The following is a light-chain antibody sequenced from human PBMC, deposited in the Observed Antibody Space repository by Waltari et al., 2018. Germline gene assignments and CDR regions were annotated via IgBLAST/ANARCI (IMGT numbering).Light chain of an antibody. Sequence: DIQMTQSPSSLSASVGDTVTITCRASQSISSWLAWYHQKPGKVPKLLIYKASSLQSGVPSRVSGSGSGTDFTLTISSLQPEDFASYYCLQYSSSPYSFGQGTKVEIK. J-gene: IGKJ2*03. V-gene: IGKV1-12*01. CDR3: LQYSSSPYS. CDR2: KAS. CDR1: QSISSW.